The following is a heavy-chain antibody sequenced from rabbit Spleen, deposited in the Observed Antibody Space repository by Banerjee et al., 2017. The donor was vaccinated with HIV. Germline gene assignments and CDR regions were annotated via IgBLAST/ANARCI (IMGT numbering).Heavy chain of an antibody. J-gene: IGHJ6*01. CDR1: RFSFSDRDV. CDR3: ARDAGTSFSTYGMDL. CDR2: AYAGSSGNT. Sequence: QEQLAESGGDLVKPEGSLTLTCKASRFSFSDRDVMCWVRQAPGKGLEWVACAYAGSSGNTYSATWAKGRFTISKTSSTTVTLQMTSLTAADTATYFCARDAGTSFSTYGMDLWGPGTLVTVS. V-gene: IGHV1S45*01. D-gene: IGHD8-1*01.